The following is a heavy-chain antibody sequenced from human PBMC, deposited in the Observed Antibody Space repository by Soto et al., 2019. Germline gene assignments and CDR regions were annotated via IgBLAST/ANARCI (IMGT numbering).Heavy chain of an antibody. CDR3: ARDGHVYGDLPFDY. V-gene: IGHV1-18*01. J-gene: IGHJ4*02. D-gene: IGHD4-17*01. CDR1: GYTFTSYG. CDR2: ISAYNGNT. Sequence: ASVKVSCKASGYTFTSYGISWVRQAPGQGLEWMGWISAYNGNTNYAQKLQGRVTMTTDTSTSTAYMELRSLGSDDTAVYYCARDGHVYGDLPFDYWGQGALVTVSA.